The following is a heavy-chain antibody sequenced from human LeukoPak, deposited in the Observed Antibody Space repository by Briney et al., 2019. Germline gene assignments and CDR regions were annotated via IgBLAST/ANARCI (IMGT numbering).Heavy chain of an antibody. V-gene: IGHV3-64*04. J-gene: IGHJ4*02. CDR2: ISSNAGNT. CDR3: ARRFGDSGSYTGYDY. Sequence: GGSLRLSCSASGFTFSSYAVHWVRQAPGKGLEYVSAISSNAGNTYYADSVQGRFTISRDNSKSTLCLQMNSLRAEDTAVYYCARRFGDSGSYTGYDYWGQGTLVTVSS. D-gene: IGHD3-10*01. CDR1: GFTFSSYA.